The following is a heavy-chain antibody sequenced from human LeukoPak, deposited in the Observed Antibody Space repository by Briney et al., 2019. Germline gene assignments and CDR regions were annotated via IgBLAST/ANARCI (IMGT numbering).Heavy chain of an antibody. D-gene: IGHD3-10*01. J-gene: IGHJ5*02. CDR3: AKGPSGSGVGLYNWFDP. CDR2: ISYDGGTK. Sequence: PGRSLRLSCAGAGFTFSNYAMHWVRQAPGKGLEWVAVISYDGGTKYYADSVKGRFTISRDNSKNTLHLQMNSLRAEDTAMYYCAKGPSGSGVGLYNWFDPWGQGTLVTVSS. V-gene: IGHV3-30*18. CDR1: GFTFSNYA.